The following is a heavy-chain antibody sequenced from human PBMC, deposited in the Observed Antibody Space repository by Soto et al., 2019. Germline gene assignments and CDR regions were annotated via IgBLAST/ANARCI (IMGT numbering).Heavy chain of an antibody. Sequence: QVQLVQSGAEVKKPGSSVKVSCKASGGTFSTHAIGWLRQAPGQGLEWMGGIIPIFGTTNYAQKIQGRVTISADESTSTAYMELSSLRSEDSAVYYCATGKGAYSFGWEAFDYWGQGTLVTVSS. V-gene: IGHV1-69*01. CDR2: IIPIFGTT. CDR3: ATGKGAYSFGWEAFDY. CDR1: GGTFSTHA. D-gene: IGHD5-18*01. J-gene: IGHJ4*02.